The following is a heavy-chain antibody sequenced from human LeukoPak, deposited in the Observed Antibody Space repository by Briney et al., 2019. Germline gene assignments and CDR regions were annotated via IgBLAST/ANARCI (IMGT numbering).Heavy chain of an antibody. V-gene: IGHV4-39*07. D-gene: IGHD6-19*01. J-gene: IGHJ4*02. CDR2: IYYSGST. CDR3: ARSVGAGTVSDY. Sequence: SETLSLTCTVSGGSISSSSYYWGWIRQPPGQGLEWIGSIYYSGSTYYNPSLKSRVTISVDTSKNQFSLKLSSVTAADTAVYYCARSVGAGTVSDYWGQGTLVTVSS. CDR1: GGSISSSSYY.